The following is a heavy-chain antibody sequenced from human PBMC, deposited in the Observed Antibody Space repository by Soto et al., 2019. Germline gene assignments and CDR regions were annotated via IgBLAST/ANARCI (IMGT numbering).Heavy chain of an antibody. CDR3: AANRGYNYYYGMDV. CDR2: ILGGGAST. V-gene: IGHV3-23*01. J-gene: IGHJ6*02. D-gene: IGHD3-22*01. Sequence: LRLSCAASGFTFSTYVMNWVRQAQGQGLEWVSSILGGGASTYYADSVRGRFTISRDNSKNTLYLQMNSLRAEDTAVYYCAANRGYNYYYGMDVWGQGTTVTVSS. CDR1: GFTFSTYV.